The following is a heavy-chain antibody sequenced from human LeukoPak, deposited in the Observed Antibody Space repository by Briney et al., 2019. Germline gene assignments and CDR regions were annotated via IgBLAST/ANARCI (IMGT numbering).Heavy chain of an antibody. CDR2: ISGSGGST. CDR1: GFTFSSYA. D-gene: IGHD3-10*01. Sequence: GGSLRLSCAASGFTFSSYAMSWVRQAPGKGLEWVSAISGSGGSTYYADSVKGRFTISRDNSKNTPYLQMNSLRAEDTAVYYCANRGSGYYYFDYWGQGTLVTVSS. V-gene: IGHV3-23*01. CDR3: ANRGSGYYYFDY. J-gene: IGHJ4*02.